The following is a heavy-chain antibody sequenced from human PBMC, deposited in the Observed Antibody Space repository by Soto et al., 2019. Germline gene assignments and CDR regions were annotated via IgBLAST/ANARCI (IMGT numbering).Heavy chain of an antibody. Sequence: TVGSLRLSCAASGFTFSSYGMHGVRQAPGKGLEWVAVIWYDGSNKYYADSVKVRFTISRDNSKNTLYLQMNSLRAEETAAYYCAREPTLSDAFDIWGQGTMVTASS. CDR2: IWYDGSNK. CDR1: GFTFSSYG. V-gene: IGHV3-33*01. J-gene: IGHJ3*02. CDR3: AREPTLSDAFDI.